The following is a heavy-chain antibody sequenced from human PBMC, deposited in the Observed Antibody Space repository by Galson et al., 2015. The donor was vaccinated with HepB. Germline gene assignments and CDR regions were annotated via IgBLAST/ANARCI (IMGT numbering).Heavy chain of an antibody. J-gene: IGHJ6*03. Sequence: ETLSLTCTVSGGSISSSSYYWGWIRQPPGKGLEWIGSIYYSGSTYYNPSLKSRVTMSVDTSKNQFSLKLSSVTAADTAVYYCARANWGAKDYYYYYMDVWGKGTTVTVSS. D-gene: IGHD7-27*01. CDR2: IYYSGST. CDR1: GGSISSSSYY. V-gene: IGHV4-39*07. CDR3: ARANWGAKDYYYYYMDV.